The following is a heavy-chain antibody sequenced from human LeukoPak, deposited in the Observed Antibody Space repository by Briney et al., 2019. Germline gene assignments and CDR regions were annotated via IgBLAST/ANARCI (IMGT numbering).Heavy chain of an antibody. J-gene: IGHJ5*02. Sequence: GGPLTLSCSASGFTLRRYAMSWVHPAPGKEPEWVSGISGSGGTTYYADSVKGRFPISRDNSTSKIYVQMKSLRAEDTAVYYCAIVGAARQGTIDLWGQGTLVTISA. CDR2: ISGSGGTT. V-gene: IGHV3-23*01. CDR3: AIVGAARQGTIDL. D-gene: IGHD6-6*01. CDR1: GFTLRRYA.